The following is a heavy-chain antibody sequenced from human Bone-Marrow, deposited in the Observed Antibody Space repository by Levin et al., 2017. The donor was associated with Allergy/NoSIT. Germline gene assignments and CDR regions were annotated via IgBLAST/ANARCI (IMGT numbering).Heavy chain of an antibody. Sequence: GESLKISCAASGFTFSSYAMHWVRQAPGKGLEWVAVISYDGSNKYYADSVKGRFTISRDNSKNTLYLQMNSLRAEDTAVYYCARESENDYFDYWGQGTLVTVSS. D-gene: IGHD2/OR15-2a*01. CDR1: GFTFSSYA. V-gene: IGHV3-30*04. J-gene: IGHJ4*02. CDR3: ARESENDYFDY. CDR2: ISYDGSNK.